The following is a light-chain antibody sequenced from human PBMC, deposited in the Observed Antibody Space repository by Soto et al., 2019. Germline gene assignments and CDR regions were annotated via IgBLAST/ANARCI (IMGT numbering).Light chain of an antibody. CDR1: QSVSTS. CDR3: QQRSKWPLT. CDR2: DAA. J-gene: IGKJ4*02. V-gene: IGKV3-11*01. Sequence: EIVLTQSPVTLSLSPGERAILSCRASQSVSTSLDWYQQKPGQSPRLLIYDAAHRATGIPVRFSGGGSGTDFTLTISSLEPEDSAVYYCQQRSKWPLTFGGGTKVEIK.